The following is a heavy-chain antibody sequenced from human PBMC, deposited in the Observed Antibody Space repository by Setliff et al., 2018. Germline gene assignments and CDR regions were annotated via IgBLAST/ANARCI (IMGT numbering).Heavy chain of an antibody. J-gene: IGHJ6*03. CDR3: ARGRGSLGYCSGGFCYSGYYYYMDV. CDR2: ISLSSSYI. CDR1: GFTFNNYS. D-gene: IGHD2-15*01. V-gene: IGHV3-21*01. Sequence: SCAVSGFTFNNYSVNWVRLAPGKGLEWVSSISLSSSYIFYADSVKGRFTISRDNAKNSLFLQMNTLRAEDTAVYYCARGRGSLGYCSGGFCYSGYYYYMDVWGKGTTVTVSS.